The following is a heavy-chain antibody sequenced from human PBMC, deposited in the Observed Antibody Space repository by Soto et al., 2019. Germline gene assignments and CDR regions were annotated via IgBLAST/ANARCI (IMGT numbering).Heavy chain of an antibody. V-gene: IGHV1-69*01. CDR3: ARGGYCSGGSCYSAFDY. CDR1: GGTFSSYA. CDR2: IIPIFGTA. Sequence: QVQLVQSGAEVKKPGSSVKVSCKASGGTFSSYAISWVRQAPGQGLEWMGGIIPIFGTANYAQKFQGRVTITADESTRTAYMELSSLRSEDTAVYYCARGGYCSGGSCYSAFDYWGQGTLVTVSS. D-gene: IGHD2-15*01. J-gene: IGHJ4*02.